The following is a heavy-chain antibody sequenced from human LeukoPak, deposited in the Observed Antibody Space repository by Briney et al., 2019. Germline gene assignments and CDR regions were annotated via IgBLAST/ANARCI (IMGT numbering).Heavy chain of an antibody. J-gene: IGHJ4*02. CDR1: GFTFSSYA. CDR2: ISYDGSNK. Sequence: LPGGSLRLSCAASGFTFSSYAMHWVRQAPGKGLEWVAVISYDGSNKYYADSVKGRFTISRDNSKNTLYLQMNSLRAEDTAVYYCARISTMVRGPTDYWGQGTLVTVSS. D-gene: IGHD3-10*01. CDR3: ARISTMVRGPTDY. V-gene: IGHV3-30*04.